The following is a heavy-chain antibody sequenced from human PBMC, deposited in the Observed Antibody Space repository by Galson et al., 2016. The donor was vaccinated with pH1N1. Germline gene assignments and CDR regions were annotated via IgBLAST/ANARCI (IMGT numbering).Heavy chain of an antibody. CDR2: VSYDGSNK. CDR1: GFTFSDYP. V-gene: IGHV3-30-3*01. Sequence: SLRLSCAASGFTFSDYPMHWVRQTPGKGLECVALVSYDGSNKYYADSVKGRFTISRDNSKHTLYLQMNSLRAEDTAVYYCARDPGYYGLGDPFDMWGQGTMVTVSS. J-gene: IGHJ3*02. D-gene: IGHD3-3*01. CDR3: ARDPGYYGLGDPFDM.